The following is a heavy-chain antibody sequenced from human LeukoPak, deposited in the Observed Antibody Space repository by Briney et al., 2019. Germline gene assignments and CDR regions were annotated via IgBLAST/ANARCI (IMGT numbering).Heavy chain of an antibody. CDR3: ARGNRLYTSSWSALAFDI. Sequence: GASVKVSCKASGYTFTNYDINWVRQATGQGLEWMGWMNPISGYTGFAQKFQGRVTMTGDTSISTAYMELSSLRSEDAAVYSCARGNRLYTSSWSALAFDIWGQGTMVTVSS. D-gene: IGHD6-13*01. CDR2: MNPISGYT. J-gene: IGHJ3*02. V-gene: IGHV1-8*01. CDR1: GYTFTNYD.